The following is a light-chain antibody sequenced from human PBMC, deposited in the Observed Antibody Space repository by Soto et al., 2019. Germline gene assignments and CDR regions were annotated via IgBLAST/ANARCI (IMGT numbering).Light chain of an antibody. CDR1: QSISSY. Sequence: DIQMTQSPSSLSASVGDRVTITCRASQSISSYLNWYQQKPGKAPKLLIYAASSLQSGVPSRFSGSGSGTDFTLTISSLQPEDFATYYCQHSYSTRDFGGGPKV. J-gene: IGKJ4*01. V-gene: IGKV1-39*01. CDR3: QHSYSTRD. CDR2: AAS.